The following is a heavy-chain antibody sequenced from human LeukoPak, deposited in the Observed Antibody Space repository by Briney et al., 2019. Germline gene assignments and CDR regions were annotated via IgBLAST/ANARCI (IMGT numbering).Heavy chain of an antibody. CDR3: ARGSYDSSGYYRTVSPEYYFDY. D-gene: IGHD3-22*01. J-gene: IGHJ4*02. CDR2: MNPNSGNT. V-gene: IGHV1-8*01. Sequence: ASVKVSCKASGYTFTSYDINWLRQATGQGLEWMGWMNPNSGNTGCAQKFQGRVTMTRNTSISTAYMELSSLRSEDTAVYYCARGSYDSSGYYRTVSPEYYFDYWGQGTLVTVSS. CDR1: GYTFTSYD.